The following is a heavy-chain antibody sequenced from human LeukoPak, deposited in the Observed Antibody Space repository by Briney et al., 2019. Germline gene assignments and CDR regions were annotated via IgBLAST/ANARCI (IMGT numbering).Heavy chain of an antibody. CDR2: ITAAGDTT. Sequence: GGSLRLSCVASGFTFSSNAMTWVRQAPGKGLECVSAITAAGDTTFYADSVKGRFTISRDNSKNTLYLQMNSLRAEDTAVYYCAKDRAYYSDSSGYYLVRAYDYWGQGTLVTVSS. J-gene: IGHJ4*02. CDR3: AKDRAYYSDSSGYYLVRAYDY. V-gene: IGHV3-23*01. D-gene: IGHD3-22*01. CDR1: GFTFSSNA.